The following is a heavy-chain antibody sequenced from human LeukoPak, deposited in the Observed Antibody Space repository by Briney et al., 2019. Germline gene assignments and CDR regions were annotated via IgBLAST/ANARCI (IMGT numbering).Heavy chain of an antibody. V-gene: IGHV1-2*02. CDR2: IDPNSGDT. CDR1: GYSFTGYF. J-gene: IGHJ4*02. CDR3: ARSGSTGYSLDY. Sequence: ASVKVSCKASGYSFTGYFIHWVRQAPGQGLEWMGCIDPNSGDTKYAQKFQGRVSMPRDTSTRTAYMELSRLKSDDTAVYFCARSGSTGYSLDYWGQGTLVTVSS. D-gene: IGHD3-22*01.